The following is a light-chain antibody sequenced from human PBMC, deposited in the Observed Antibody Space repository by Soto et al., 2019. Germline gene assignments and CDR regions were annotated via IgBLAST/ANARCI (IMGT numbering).Light chain of an antibody. CDR2: GAS. J-gene: IGKJ2*01. CDR3: QQYNNWAQT. V-gene: IGKV3-15*01. CDR1: QSVSSN. Sequence: EIVMTQSPATLSVSPGERATLSCRASQSVSSNLAWYQQQPGQAPRLLIYGASTRATGIPARFRGSGSGTELTRIISSLQSEDFAVSYCQQYNNWAQTFGQGTQLEIK.